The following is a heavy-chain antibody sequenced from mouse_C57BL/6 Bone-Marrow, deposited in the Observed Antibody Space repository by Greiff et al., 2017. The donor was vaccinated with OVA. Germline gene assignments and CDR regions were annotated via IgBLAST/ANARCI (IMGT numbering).Heavy chain of an antibody. D-gene: IGHD2-5*01. J-gene: IGHJ1*03. CDR2: IYPRDGST. Sequence: QVQLQQSGPELVKPGASVKLSCKASGYTFTSYDINWVKQRPGPGLEWIGRIYPRDGSTKYNEKFKGNATLSVDTSSSTAYMELHSLTSEDSAVYFCARYSSYWYFDVWGTGTTVTVSS. CDR1: GYTFTSYD. V-gene: IGHV1-85*01. CDR3: ARYSSYWYFDV.